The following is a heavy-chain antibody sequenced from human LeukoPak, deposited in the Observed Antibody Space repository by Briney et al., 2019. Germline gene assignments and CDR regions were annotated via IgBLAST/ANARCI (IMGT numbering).Heavy chain of an antibody. J-gene: IGHJ4*02. V-gene: IGHV4-34*01. CDR2: INHSGNT. Sequence: PSETLSLTCAVYGGSFSGYYWTWIRQPPGKGLEWIGEINHSGNTNYNPSLKSRVTISVDTSKSQSSLKLSPVTAADTAVYYCARPAAPLTKDPFDYWGQGTLVTVSS. CDR3: ARPAAPLTKDPFDY. D-gene: IGHD1-14*01. CDR1: GGSFSGYY.